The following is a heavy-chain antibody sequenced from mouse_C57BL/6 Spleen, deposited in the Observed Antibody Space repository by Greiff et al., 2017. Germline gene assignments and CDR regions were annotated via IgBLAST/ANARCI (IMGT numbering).Heavy chain of an antibody. CDR1: GYTFTSYW. V-gene: IGHV1-69*01. Sequence: VQLQQSGAELVMPGASVKLSCKASGYTFTSYWMHWVKQRPGQGLEWIGEIDPSDSYTNYNQKFKGKSTLTVDKSSSTAYMQLSSLTSEDSAVYYCARGELFFDYWGQGTTLTVSS. CDR2: IDPSDSYT. J-gene: IGHJ2*01. CDR3: ARGELFFDY.